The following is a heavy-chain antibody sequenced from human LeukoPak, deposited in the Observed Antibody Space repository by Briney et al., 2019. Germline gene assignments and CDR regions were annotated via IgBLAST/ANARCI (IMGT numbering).Heavy chain of an antibody. J-gene: IGHJ4*02. CDR3: ARHVGGNEYYYDSSGYGPFDY. CDR1: GGSISSSSYY. D-gene: IGHD3-22*01. V-gene: IGHV4-39*01. Sequence: SETLSLTCTVSGGSISSSSYYWGWIRQPPGKGLEWIGSIYYSGSTYYNPSLKSRVTISVDTSKNQFSLKLSSVTAADTAVYYCARHVGGNEYYYDSSGYGPFDYWGQGTLVTVSS. CDR2: IYYSGST.